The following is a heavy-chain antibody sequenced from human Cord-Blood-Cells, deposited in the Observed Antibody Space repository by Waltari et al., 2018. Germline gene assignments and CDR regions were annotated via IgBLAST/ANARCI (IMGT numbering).Heavy chain of an antibody. CDR1: GGTFSSYA. CDR3: ARDYGSSSYFDY. Sequence: QVQLVQSGAEVQKPGSSVKVSCKASGGTFSSYAISWVRQAPGQGLEWMGRIIPSLGIANYPQKFQGRVTITADKSTSTAYMELSSLRSEDTAAYYCARDYGSSSYFDYWGQGTLVTVSS. CDR2: IIPSLGIA. D-gene: IGHD6-13*01. V-gene: IGHV1-69*09. J-gene: IGHJ4*02.